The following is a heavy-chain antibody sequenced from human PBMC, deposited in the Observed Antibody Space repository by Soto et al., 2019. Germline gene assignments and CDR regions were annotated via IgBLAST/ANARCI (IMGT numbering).Heavy chain of an antibody. V-gene: IGHV4-39*01. CDR1: GGSISNYNYY. CDR3: AGDLSSKTIYFDD. J-gene: IGHJ4*02. D-gene: IGHD3-16*02. CDR2: IYYSGDS. Sequence: QLQLQESGPGLLKPSETLSLTCTVSGGSISNYNYYWVWIRQPPGGGLGWIGSIYYSGDSYYNPSLKSRVTVSVDTSQNQLSLKLSSVTAADTAVYYCAGDLSSKTIYFDDWGQGTLVTVSS.